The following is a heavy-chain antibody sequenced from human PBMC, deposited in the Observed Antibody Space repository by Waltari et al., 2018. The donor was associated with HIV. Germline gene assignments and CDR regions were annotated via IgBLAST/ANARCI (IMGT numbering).Heavy chain of an antibody. D-gene: IGHD2-15*01. Sequence: QVQLVQSGAEVKKPGASVKVSCKASGYTFTGYYMHWVRQAPGQGLEWMGWIIPNRGGTNYAQKLQGRVTMTRDTSISTAYMELSRLRSDDTAVYYCARTFLYCSGGTCYFDYWGQGTLVTVSS. J-gene: IGHJ4*02. CDR2: IIPNRGGT. CDR3: ARTFLYCSGGTCYFDY. V-gene: IGHV1-2*02. CDR1: GYTFTGYY.